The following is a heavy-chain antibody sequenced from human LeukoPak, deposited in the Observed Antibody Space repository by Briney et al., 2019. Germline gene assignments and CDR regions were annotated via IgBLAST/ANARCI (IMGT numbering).Heavy chain of an antibody. D-gene: IGHD6-13*01. V-gene: IGHV3-21*01. J-gene: IGHJ6*04. CDR3: ARNCRPIAAAGNGMDV. CDR2: ISSSSSYI. CDR1: GFTFSSYS. Sequence: GGSLRLSCAASGFTFSSYSMNWVRQAPGKGLEWVSSISSSSSYIYYADSVKGRFTISRDNAKNSLYLQMNSLRAEDTAVYYCARNCRPIAAAGNGMDVWGEGTTVTVSS.